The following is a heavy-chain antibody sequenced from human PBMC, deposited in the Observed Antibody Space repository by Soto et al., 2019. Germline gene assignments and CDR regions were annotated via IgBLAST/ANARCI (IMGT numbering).Heavy chain of an antibody. J-gene: IGHJ5*02. CDR2: MNPDGSEK. CDR1: GFTFTDYW. CDR3: TRDLNHESSP. D-gene: IGHD2-2*01. Sequence: EVHLVESGGGLVQPGGSLRLSCAASGFTFTDYWMTWVRQAPGKGLEGVANMNPDGSEKYYLDSVKGRFTISRDNAKNSLYLQMNSLRGEATAVYYCTRDLNHESSPWGQGTQVIVSS. V-gene: IGHV3-7*04.